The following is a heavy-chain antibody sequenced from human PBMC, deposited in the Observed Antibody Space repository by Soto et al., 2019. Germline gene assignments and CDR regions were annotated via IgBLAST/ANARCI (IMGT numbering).Heavy chain of an antibody. V-gene: IGHV3-21*01. Sequence: PLGSLRLSCAASGFTFSSYSMNWVRQAPGKGLEWVSSISRSAGNTYYADSVKGRFTISRDNAKNSMYLQMNSLRAEDTAVYYCARDQVPGLDAFDIWGQGTMVT. CDR1: GFTFSSYS. CDR2: ISRSAGNT. J-gene: IGHJ3*02. CDR3: ARDQVPGLDAFDI.